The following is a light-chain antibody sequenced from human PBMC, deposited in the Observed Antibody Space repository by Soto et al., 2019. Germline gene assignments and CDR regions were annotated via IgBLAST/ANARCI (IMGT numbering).Light chain of an antibody. CDR2: TSG. CDR1: QRITTY. CDR3: QQTYSTPYT. Sequence: IHMTQSPSSLSASVGSRVTITCRASQRITTYLNWYQRKPGEAPKLLISTSGTLQGGVPSRFSGSGSGTDFTLTITSLQPADFATYFCQQTYSTPYTFGQGTKLEIK. V-gene: IGKV1-39*01. J-gene: IGKJ2*01.